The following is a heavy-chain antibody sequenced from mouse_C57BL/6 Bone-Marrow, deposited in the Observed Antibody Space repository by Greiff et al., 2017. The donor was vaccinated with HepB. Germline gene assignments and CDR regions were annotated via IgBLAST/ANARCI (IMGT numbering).Heavy chain of an antibody. CDR1: GYSITSGYY. CDR2: ISYDGSN. Sequence: EVQLQESGPGLVKPSQSLSLTCSVTGYSITSGYYWNWIRQFPGNKLEWMGYISYDGSNNYNPSLKNRISITRDTSKNQFFLKLNSVTTEDTATYYCAREWLPFDYWGQGTTLTVSS. V-gene: IGHV3-6*01. J-gene: IGHJ2*01. CDR3: AREWLPFDY. D-gene: IGHD2-2*01.